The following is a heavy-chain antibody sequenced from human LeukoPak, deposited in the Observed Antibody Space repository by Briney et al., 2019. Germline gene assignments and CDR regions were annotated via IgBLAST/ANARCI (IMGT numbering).Heavy chain of an antibody. J-gene: IGHJ4*02. Sequence: ASVKVSCKASGYTFTVYYIHWVRQAPGQGLEWMGWINPNSGGTNYAQKFQGRVTMTRDTSISTVYMELSRLRSDDTAVYYCARDPGIAAAGTFHFDCWGQGTLVTVSS. CDR3: ARDPGIAAAGTFHFDC. CDR1: GYTFTVYY. D-gene: IGHD6-13*01. V-gene: IGHV1-2*02. CDR2: INPNSGGT.